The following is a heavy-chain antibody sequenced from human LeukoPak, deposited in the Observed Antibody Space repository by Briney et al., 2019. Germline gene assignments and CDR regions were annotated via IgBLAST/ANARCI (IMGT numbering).Heavy chain of an antibody. Sequence: SETLSLTCAVYGGSFSGYYWSWIRQPPGKGLERIGEINHSGSTNYNPSLKSRVTISVDTSKNQFSLKLSSVTAADTAVYYCARGYGSSWRFDPWGQGTLVTVSS. D-gene: IGHD6-13*01. V-gene: IGHV4-34*01. CDR3: ARGYGSSWRFDP. J-gene: IGHJ5*02. CDR1: GGSFSGYY. CDR2: INHSGST.